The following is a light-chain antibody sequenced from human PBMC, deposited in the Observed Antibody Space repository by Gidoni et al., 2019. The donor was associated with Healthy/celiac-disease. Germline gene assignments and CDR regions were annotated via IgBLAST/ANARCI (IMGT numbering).Light chain of an antibody. CDR3: QQYYSTLRT. V-gene: IGKV4-1*01. CDR2: WAS. Sequence: DIAMTQSPDSLAVSLGERATINCKSSQSVLYSSNNKNYLAWYQQKPGQPPKLLIYWASTRESGVPDRFSGSGSGTYFTLTISSLQAEDVAVYYCQQYYSTLRTFGQGTKVELK. J-gene: IGKJ1*01. CDR1: QSVLYSSNNKNY.